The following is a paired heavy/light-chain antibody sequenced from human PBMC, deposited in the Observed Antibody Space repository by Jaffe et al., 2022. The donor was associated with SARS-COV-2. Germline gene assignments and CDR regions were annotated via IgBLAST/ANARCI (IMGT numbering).Light chain of an antibody. CDR1: QSVGAF. V-gene: IGKV3-11*01. Sequence: EIVLTQSPATLSLSPGETATLSCRASQSVGAFLAWYQQKPGQAPRLLIYDASNRATGIPARFSGRGSGTDFSLTIASLEPEDFALYYCQQRHSWPITFGRGTRLEI. CDR2: DAS. CDR3: QQRHSWPIT. J-gene: IGKJ5*01.
Heavy chain of an antibody. CDR1: GGSISSANYY. D-gene: IGHD6-13*01. Sequence: QLHLQESGPGLVKPAETLSLTCSVSGGSISSANYYWGWIRQPPGKGLEWIGSIYYSGDSHFNPSLKSRVSISIDTSKDQFSLNLNSVTAADTATYYCSRHPIAEGLYYFYGMDVWGRGTTVTVAS. V-gene: IGHV4-39*01. J-gene: IGHJ6*02. CDR3: SRHPIAEGLYYFYGMDV. CDR2: IYYSGDS.